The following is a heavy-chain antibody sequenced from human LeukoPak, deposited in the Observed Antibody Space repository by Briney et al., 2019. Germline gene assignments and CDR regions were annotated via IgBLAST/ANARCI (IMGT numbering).Heavy chain of an antibody. D-gene: IGHD3-9*01. CDR3: ARHFYDILTGYYVYYYYYYMDV. Sequence: SETLSLTCTVSGGSISSSSYYWGWIRQPPGKGLEWVVSIYYSGSTYYNPSLKSRVTISVDTSKNQFSLKLSSVTAADTAVYYCARHFYDILTGYYVYYYYYYMDVWGKGTTVTISS. CDR2: IYYSGST. CDR1: GGSISSSSYY. J-gene: IGHJ6*03. V-gene: IGHV4-39*01.